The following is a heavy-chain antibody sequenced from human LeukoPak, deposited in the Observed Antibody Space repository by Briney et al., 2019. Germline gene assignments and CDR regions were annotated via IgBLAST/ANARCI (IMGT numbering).Heavy chain of an antibody. J-gene: IGHJ4*02. V-gene: IGHV1-69*01. CDR2: IIPIFGTA. D-gene: IGHD4-17*01. CDR1: GGTFSSYA. Sequence: SVKVSCKASGGTFSSYAISWVRQARGQGLEWMGGIIPIFGTANYAQKFQGRVTITADESTSTAYMELSSLRSEDTAVYYCARATPYGGVDYWGQGTLVTVSS. CDR3: ARATPYGGVDY.